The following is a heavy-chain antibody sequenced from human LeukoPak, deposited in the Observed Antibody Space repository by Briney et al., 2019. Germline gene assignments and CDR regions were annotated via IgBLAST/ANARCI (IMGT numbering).Heavy chain of an antibody. V-gene: IGHV3-30*02. Sequence: PGGSLRLSCAASGFTFSDHYMDWVRQAPGKGLEWVAFIRYDGSNKYYADSVKGRFTISRDNSKNTLYLQLNSLRAEDTAVYYCAKPKSIAVAGWDVWGKGTTVTVSS. CDR2: IRYDGSNK. CDR3: AKPKSIAVAGWDV. D-gene: IGHD6-19*01. J-gene: IGHJ6*04. CDR1: GFTFSDHY.